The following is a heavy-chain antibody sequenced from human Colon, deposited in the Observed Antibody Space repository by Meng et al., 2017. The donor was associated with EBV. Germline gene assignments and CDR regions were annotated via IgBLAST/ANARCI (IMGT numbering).Heavy chain of an antibody. CDR2: IIHGGSP. Sequence: QVQVQQWGAGLLKPSETLSLTCAVYGGSFSGYYWSWIRQPPGKGLEWIGEIIHGGSPSYNPSLKSRVTISIDTSKNQLSLMLSSVTAADTAVYYCARRPTGIDYWGQGTLVTVSS. CDR3: ARRPTGIDY. D-gene: IGHD2-8*02. V-gene: IGHV4-34*12. J-gene: IGHJ4*02. CDR1: GGSFSGYY.